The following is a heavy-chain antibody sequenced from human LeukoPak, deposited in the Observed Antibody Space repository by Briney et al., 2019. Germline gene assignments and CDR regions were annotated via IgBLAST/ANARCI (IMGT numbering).Heavy chain of an antibody. Sequence: PSETLSLTCTVSGDSISNYYWSWIRQPPGKGLEWIGYIFYTGTTNYNFSLKSRLTISVDTSKNQFSLRLTSVTAADTAVYYCARGWGYFDYWGQGTLVTVSS. CDR1: GDSISNYY. D-gene: IGHD6-19*01. CDR3: ARGWGYFDY. V-gene: IGHV4-59*01. J-gene: IGHJ4*02. CDR2: IFYTGTT.